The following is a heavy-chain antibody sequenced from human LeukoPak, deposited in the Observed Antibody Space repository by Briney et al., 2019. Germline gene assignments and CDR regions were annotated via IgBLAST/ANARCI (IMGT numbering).Heavy chain of an antibody. CDR1: GFTFSSYS. CDR3: ARQEVNSFD. CDR2: IFYTGST. V-gene: IGHV4-39*01. J-gene: IGHJ4*02. D-gene: IGHD1-7*01. Sequence: GSLRLSCAASGFTFSSYSMNWIRQPPGKGLEWIGTIFYTGSTYYNPSLKSRLTISVDTSKNLFSLKLSSVTAADTAVYYCARQEVNSFDWGQGTLVTVSS.